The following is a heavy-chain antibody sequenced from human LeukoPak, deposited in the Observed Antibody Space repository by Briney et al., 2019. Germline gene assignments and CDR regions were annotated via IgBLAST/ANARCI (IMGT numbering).Heavy chain of an antibody. CDR3: ATGIVGATWADF. Sequence: ASVKVSCKVSGYTLTELSMHWVRQAPGKGLEWMGGFDPGDGETIYAQKFQGRVTMTEDTSTDTAYMELSSLRSEDTAVYYCATGIVGATWADFWGQEAPVTVSS. CDR2: FDPGDGET. CDR1: GYTLTELS. V-gene: IGHV1-24*01. D-gene: IGHD1-26*01. J-gene: IGHJ4*02.